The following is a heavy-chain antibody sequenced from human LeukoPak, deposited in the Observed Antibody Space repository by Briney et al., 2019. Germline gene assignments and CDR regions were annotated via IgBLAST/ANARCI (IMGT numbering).Heavy chain of an antibody. CDR3: ARAFDY. V-gene: IGHV3-23*01. CDR2: ISGSGGST. J-gene: IGHJ4*02. Sequence: GGSLRLSCAPSGFTFNIYAMTWVRQAPGKGLEWVSGISGSGGSTYYADSVKGRFTISRDNAKNSLYLQMNSLRDEDTAVYYCARAFDYWGQGTLVAVSS. CDR1: GFTFNIYA.